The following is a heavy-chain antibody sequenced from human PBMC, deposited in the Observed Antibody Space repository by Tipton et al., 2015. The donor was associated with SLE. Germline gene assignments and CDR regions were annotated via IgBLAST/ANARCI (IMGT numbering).Heavy chain of an antibody. Sequence: LRLSCTVSGGSFTSNYWSWSRQPPGKGLEWVGCMHYSGRSAYNHSLRRRVTNLVDTSRQQISLKLTSVTAADTAIYYCARDQEVSSGENRFDPWGQGTLVTVSS. CDR1: GGSFTSNY. CDR3: ARDQEVSSGENRFDP. J-gene: IGHJ5*02. CDR2: MHYSGRS. V-gene: IGHV4-59*01. D-gene: IGHD2/OR15-2a*01.